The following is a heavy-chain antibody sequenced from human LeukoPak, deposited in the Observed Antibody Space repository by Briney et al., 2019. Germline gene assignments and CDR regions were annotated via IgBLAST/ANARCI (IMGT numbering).Heavy chain of an antibody. Sequence: PGGSLRLSCAASGFTFSSYAMSWVRQAPGKGLEWVSAISGSGGSTYYADSVKGRFTISRDNSKNTLYLQMNSLSAEDTAVYYCAKDPLAPYYFDYWGQGTLVTVSS. J-gene: IGHJ4*02. CDR3: AKDPLAPYYFDY. CDR2: ISGSGGST. V-gene: IGHV3-23*01. CDR1: GFTFSSYA.